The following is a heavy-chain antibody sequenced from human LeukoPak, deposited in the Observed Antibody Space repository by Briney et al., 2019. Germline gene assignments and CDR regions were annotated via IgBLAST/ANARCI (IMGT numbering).Heavy chain of an antibody. CDR2: ISPGSTSI. V-gene: IGHV3-21*01. CDR1: GFSFSDYA. D-gene: IGHD6-6*01. J-gene: IGHJ4*02. Sequence: GGSLRLSCVASGFSFSDYAFNWVRQAPGKGLEWVSSISPGSTSIYYADSVKGRFTISRDNAKNSVDLQMNSLRAEDTAVYYCARDLNPGQLRRMWGQGTLVTVSS. CDR3: ARDLNPGQLRRM.